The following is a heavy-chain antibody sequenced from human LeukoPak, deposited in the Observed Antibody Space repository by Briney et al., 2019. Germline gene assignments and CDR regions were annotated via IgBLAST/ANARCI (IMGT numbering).Heavy chain of an antibody. V-gene: IGHV4-4*09. CDR2: IYTSGST. CDR1: GGSISSYY. CDR3: XXXGXXXXARXFYFDY. J-gene: IGHJ4*02. Sequence: PSETLSLTCTVSGGSISSYYWSWIRQPPGKGLEWIGYIYTSGSTNYNPSLKSRVTISVDTSKNQFSLKLSSVTAADTAVYYCXXXGXXXXARXFYFDYWGQGTLVTVSS. D-gene: IGHD3-16*01.